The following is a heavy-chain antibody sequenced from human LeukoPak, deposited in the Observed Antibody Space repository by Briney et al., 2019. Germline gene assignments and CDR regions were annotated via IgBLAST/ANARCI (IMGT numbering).Heavy chain of an antibody. D-gene: IGHD3-3*01. J-gene: IGHJ6*03. CDR1: GFTFSSYA. V-gene: IGHV3-23*01. CDR2: ISGSGGST. Sequence: GGSLRLSCAASGFTFSSYAMSWVRQAPGKGLEWVSAISGSGGSTYYADSVKGRFTISRDNSKNTLYLQMNSLRAEDTAVYYCARAVITTFGGPYYMDVWDKGTTVTVSS. CDR3: ARAVITTFGGPYYMDV.